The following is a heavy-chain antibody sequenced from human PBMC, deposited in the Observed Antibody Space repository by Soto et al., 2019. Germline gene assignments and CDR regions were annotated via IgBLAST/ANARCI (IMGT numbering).Heavy chain of an antibody. D-gene: IGHD2-15*01. CDR3: ARDYKGGYCSGGSCSYGMDV. Sequence: SETLSLTCTVSGGSISSYYWSWIRQPPGKGLEWIGYIYYSGNTNYNPSLKSRVTISVDTSKTQFSLKLSSVTAADTAVYYCARDYKGGYCSGGSCSYGMDVWGQGTTVTVSS. V-gene: IGHV4-59*01. CDR1: GGSISSYY. J-gene: IGHJ6*02. CDR2: IYYSGNT.